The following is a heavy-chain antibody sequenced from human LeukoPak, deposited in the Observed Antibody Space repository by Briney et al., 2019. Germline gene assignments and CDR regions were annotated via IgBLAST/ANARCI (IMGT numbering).Heavy chain of an antibody. CDR1: GYSFTTYA. J-gene: IGHJ5*02. V-gene: IGHV1-18*01. D-gene: IGHD3-3*01. Sequence: ASVKVSGKASGYSFTTYAIGWGGRAPGKGLEGMGGFKINNGDTNYAGKVQGRVTMTTDTSTSTAYMELRSLRSDDTAVYYCARWRGFTGSIDENWFDPWGQGTLVTVSS. CDR2: FKINNGDT. CDR3: ARWRGFTGSIDENWFDP.